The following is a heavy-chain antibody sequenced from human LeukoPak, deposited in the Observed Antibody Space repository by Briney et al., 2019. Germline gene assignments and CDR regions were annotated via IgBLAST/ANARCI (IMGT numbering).Heavy chain of an antibody. CDR1: GYTFTGYY. Sequence: GASVKVSCKASGYTFTGYYMHWVRQAPGQGLEWMGWVNPNSGGTNYAQKFQGRVTMTRDTSISTAYMELSRLRSDDTAVYYCARDRGLYGDWGYYYGMDVWGQGTTVTVSS. V-gene: IGHV1-2*02. D-gene: IGHD4-17*01. J-gene: IGHJ6*02. CDR2: VNPNSGGT. CDR3: ARDRGLYGDWGYYYGMDV.